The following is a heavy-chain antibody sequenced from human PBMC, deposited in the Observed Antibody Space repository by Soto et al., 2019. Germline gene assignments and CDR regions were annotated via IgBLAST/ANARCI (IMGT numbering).Heavy chain of an antibody. D-gene: IGHD5-12*01. V-gene: IGHV3-74*01. J-gene: IGHJ4*02. CDR3: ARGPKRGYSGYHFG. CDR1: GFTFSYYP. Sequence: PGGSLRLSCAASGFTFSYYPMHWVRQAPGKGLVWVSRINSDGSSTSYADSVKGRFTISRDNAKNTLYLQMNSLRAEDTAVYYCARGPKRGYSGYHFGWGQGTLVTVSS. CDR2: INSDGSST.